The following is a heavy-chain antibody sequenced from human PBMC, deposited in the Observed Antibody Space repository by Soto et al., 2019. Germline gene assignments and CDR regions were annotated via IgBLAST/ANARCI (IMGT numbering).Heavy chain of an antibody. CDR2: IYPGDSDT. D-gene: IGHD1-1*01. V-gene: IGHV5-51*01. CDR3: ARTDRTPNDAFDI. CDR1: GYSFTIYW. J-gene: IGHJ3*02. Sequence: GESLKISCKGSGYSFTIYWIGWVRQMPGKGLEWMGIIYPGDSDTRYSPSFQGQVTISADKSISTAYLQWSSLKASDTAMYYCARTDRTPNDAFDIWGQGTMVTVS.